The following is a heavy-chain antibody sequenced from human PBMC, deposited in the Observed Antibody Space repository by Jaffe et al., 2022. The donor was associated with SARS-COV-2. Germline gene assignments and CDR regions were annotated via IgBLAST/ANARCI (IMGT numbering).Heavy chain of an antibody. Sequence: QVQLQESGPGLVKPSETLSLTCTVSGGSISSYYWSWIRQPPGKGLEWIGYIYYSGSTNYNPSLKSRVTISVDTSKNQFSLKLSSVTAADTAVYYCARGLEYSSSSESFGYWGQGTLVTVSS. CDR3: ARGLEYSSSSESFGY. CDR2: IYYSGST. D-gene: IGHD6-6*01. V-gene: IGHV4-59*01. J-gene: IGHJ4*02. CDR1: GGSISSYY.